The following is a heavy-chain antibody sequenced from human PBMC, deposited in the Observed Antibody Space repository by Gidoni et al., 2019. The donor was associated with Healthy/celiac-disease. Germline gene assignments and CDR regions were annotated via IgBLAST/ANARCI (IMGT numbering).Heavy chain of an antibody. CDR1: GFTFSNAW. Sequence: EVQLVESGGGLVKPGGSLRLSCAAPGFTFSNAWMSWVRQAPGKGLEWVGRIKSKTDGGTTDYAAPVKGRFTISRDDSKNTLYLQMNSLKTEDTAVYYCTTDSHYYFYGMDVWGQGTTVTVSS. CDR3: TTDSHYYFYGMDV. J-gene: IGHJ6*02. V-gene: IGHV3-15*01. CDR2: IKSKTDGGTT.